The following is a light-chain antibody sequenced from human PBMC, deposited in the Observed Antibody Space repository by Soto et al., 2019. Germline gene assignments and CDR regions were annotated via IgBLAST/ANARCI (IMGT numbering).Light chain of an antibody. V-gene: IGKV1-12*01. Sequence: DIQMTQSPSSVSASVGDRVTITCRASQGISSWLAWYQQKPGKAPKLLIYAASSLQSGVPSRFSGRESETDSALPNSTLQPKDCATYYGKQTNSFPLTSGGGTKGEIK. J-gene: IGKJ4*01. CDR1: QGISSW. CDR3: KQTNSFPLT. CDR2: AAS.